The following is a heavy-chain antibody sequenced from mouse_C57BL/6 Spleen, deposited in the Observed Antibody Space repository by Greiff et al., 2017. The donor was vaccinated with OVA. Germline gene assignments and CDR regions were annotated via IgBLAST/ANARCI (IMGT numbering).Heavy chain of an antibody. Sequence: VQLQQSGPELVKPGASVKLSCKASGYTFTSYDINWVKQRPGQGLEWIGWIYPRDGSTTYNEKFKGKATLTVDTSSSTAYMELHSLTSEDSAVYFCARRRDYPDYWGQGTTLTVSS. J-gene: IGHJ2*01. CDR2: IYPRDGST. CDR1: GYTFTSYD. CDR3: ARRRDYPDY. V-gene: IGHV1-85*01.